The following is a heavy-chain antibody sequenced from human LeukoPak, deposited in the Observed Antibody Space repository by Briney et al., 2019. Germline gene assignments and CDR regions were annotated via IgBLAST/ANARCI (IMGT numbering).Heavy chain of an antibody. V-gene: IGHV7-4-1*02. CDR1: GYIFTNNA. CDR2: INTNTGNP. D-gene: IGHD2-15*01. J-gene: IGHJ4*02. CDR3: ARDTPGSWS. Sequence: ASVKLSCKASGYIFTNNAMNWVRQAPGQGLEWMGWINTNTGNPTYAQGFTGRFVFSLDTSVSTAYLQISSLKAEDTAVYYCARDTPGSWSWGQGTLVTVSS.